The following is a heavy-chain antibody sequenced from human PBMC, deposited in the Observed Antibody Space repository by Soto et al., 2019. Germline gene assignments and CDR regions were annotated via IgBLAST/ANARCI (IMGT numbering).Heavy chain of an antibody. CDR2: IYYSGYT. Sequence: SEPLSQPCTVSSSSVSSSYWNWIRQCPGKGLEWIGYIYYSGYTNYNPSLKSRITISVDTSKNQFSLKLSSVTPADTAVYYCARGRYSTTWNAGFDPWGQGTLVTVSS. CDR1: SSSVSSSY. D-gene: IGHD2-2*01. J-gene: IGHJ5*02. CDR3: ARGRYSTTWNAGFDP. V-gene: IGHV4-59*02.